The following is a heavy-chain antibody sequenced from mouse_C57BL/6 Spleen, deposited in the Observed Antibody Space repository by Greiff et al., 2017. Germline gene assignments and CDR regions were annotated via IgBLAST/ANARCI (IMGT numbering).Heavy chain of an antibody. CDR3: ARHEAYYDYDVRYAMDY. CDR2: FYPGSGSI. Sequence: QVQLQQSGAELVKPGASVKLSCKASGYTFTEYTIHWVKQRSGQGLEWIGWFYPGSGSIKYNEKFKDKATLTADKSSSTVYMELSRLTSEDSAVYFCARHEAYYDYDVRYAMDYWGQGTSVTVSS. V-gene: IGHV1-62-2*01. CDR1: GYTFTEYT. J-gene: IGHJ4*01. D-gene: IGHD2-4*01.